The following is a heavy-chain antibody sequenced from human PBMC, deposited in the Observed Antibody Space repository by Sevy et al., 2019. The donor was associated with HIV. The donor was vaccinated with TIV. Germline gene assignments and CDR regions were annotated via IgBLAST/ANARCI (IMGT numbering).Heavy chain of an antibody. CDR3: AKGAGISQNYAWTAFDI. CDR2: ISWKSGSI. V-gene: IGHV3-9*01. D-gene: IGHD1-7*01. CDR1: GFTFDGYT. J-gene: IGHJ3*02. Sequence: GGSLRLSCAASGFTFDGYTMHWVRQDPAKGLEWVSGISWKSGSIGYADSVRGRFTISRDNAKNSLYLQMNSLRADDTALYYCAKGAGISQNYAWTAFDIWGQGTMVTVSS.